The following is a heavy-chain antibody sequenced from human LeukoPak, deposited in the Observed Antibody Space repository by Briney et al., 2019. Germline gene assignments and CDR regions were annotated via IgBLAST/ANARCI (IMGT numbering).Heavy chain of an antibody. D-gene: IGHD4-23*01. J-gene: IGHJ4*02. CDR1: GFTFSGYA. CDR2: ISGRGDNT. V-gene: IGHV3-23*01. CDR3: AKRVQGNTGPFHC. Sequence: GGSLRLSCAASGFTFSGYAMSWVRQAPGKGLEWVSGISGRGDNTYYADSVKGRFTICRDNSKNTLRLQMNSLRDEDTAVYYCAKRVQGNTGPFHCWGQGTLASVSS.